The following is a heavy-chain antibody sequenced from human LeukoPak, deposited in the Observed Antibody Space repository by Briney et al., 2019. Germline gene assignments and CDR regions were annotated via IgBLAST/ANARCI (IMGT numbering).Heavy chain of an antibody. CDR1: GSTVSSNS. Sequence: PGGSLRLSCTVSGSTVSSNSMSWVRQAPGKGLGWVSFIYSAGSIYYSDSVKGRFTISIDNSKNTLYLQMNSLRAEDTAVYYCARRAGAYTHPYDYWGQGTLVTVSS. CDR2: IYSAGSI. D-gene: IGHD3-16*01. V-gene: IGHV3-53*01. CDR3: ARRAGAYTHPYDY. J-gene: IGHJ4*02.